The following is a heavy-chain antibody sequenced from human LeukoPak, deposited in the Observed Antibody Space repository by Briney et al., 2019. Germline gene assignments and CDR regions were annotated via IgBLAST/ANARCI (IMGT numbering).Heavy chain of an antibody. CDR1: GYTFTGYY. J-gene: IGHJ3*02. CDR3: ARGAHVRYYRGAFDI. CDR2: INPNSGGT. Sequence: ASVKVSCKASGYTFTGYYMHWVRQAPGQGLEWMGWINPNSGGTNYAQKFQGRVTMTRDTSISTVYMELTSLRFEDTAVYYCARGAHVRYYRGAFDIWGQGTMVTVSS. D-gene: IGHD1-26*01. V-gene: IGHV1-2*02.